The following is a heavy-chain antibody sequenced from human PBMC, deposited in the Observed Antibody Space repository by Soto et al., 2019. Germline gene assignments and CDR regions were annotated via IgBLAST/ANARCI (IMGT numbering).Heavy chain of an antibody. D-gene: IGHD3-3*01. CDR3: ARASGTYYDFWSGYRPGEGPYYFDY. CDR2: INHSASA. J-gene: IGHJ4*02. Sequence: PSETLSLTCAVYGGSFSGYFWSWILQPPGKGLEWIGEINHSASANYNPSLKSRVTISVDTSKNQFSLKLSSLTAADTAVYYCARASGTYYDFWSGYRPGEGPYYFDYWGQGTLVTVSS. V-gene: IGHV4-34*01. CDR1: GGSFSGYF.